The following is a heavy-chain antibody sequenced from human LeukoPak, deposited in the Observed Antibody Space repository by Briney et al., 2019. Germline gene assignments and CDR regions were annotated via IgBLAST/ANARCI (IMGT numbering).Heavy chain of an antibody. D-gene: IGHD6-19*01. V-gene: IGHV3-74*01. CDR3: VRGNSGSRTTPFDY. CDR1: GFTFSSYW. Sequence: PGTSLRLSCAASGFTFSSYWMHWVRQGPGKGLVWVSRVKGDGSGTSHADSVKGRFTISRDNAKNTLFLQMTSLRAEDTAVYYCVRGNSGSRTTPFDYWGQGTLVTVSS. CDR2: VKGDGSGT. J-gene: IGHJ4*02.